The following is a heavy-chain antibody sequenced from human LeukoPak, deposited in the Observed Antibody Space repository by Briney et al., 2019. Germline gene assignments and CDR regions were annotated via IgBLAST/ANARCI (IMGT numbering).Heavy chain of an antibody. CDR3: TAAAVSDYFDSSDYFPFDQ. D-gene: IGHD3-22*01. J-gene: IGHJ4*02. CDR2: LIPMFGTT. V-gene: IGHV1-69*05. Sequence: ASVKVSCKASGGTFSNSAINWVRQAPGQGLEWVGGLIPMFGTTTSAQKSQARVTITTDESTSTAYMELSSLRSQDTAVYYCTAAAVSDYFDSSDYFPFDQWGQGTLVTVSS. CDR1: GGTFSNSA.